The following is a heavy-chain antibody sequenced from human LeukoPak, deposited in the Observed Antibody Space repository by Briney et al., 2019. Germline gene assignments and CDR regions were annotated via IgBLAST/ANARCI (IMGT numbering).Heavy chain of an antibody. V-gene: IGHV3-23*01. Sequence: GGSLRLSCAASGFAFNSQDMGWVRQAPGKGLEGVSAIIYSGDRTYYSDSVKGRFTISRDNSKNKLFLQMYSLRAEDTAVYYCAKDAPRTSGWYFFDYWGQGTLVTVSS. CDR1: GFAFNSQD. D-gene: IGHD6-19*01. CDR2: IIYSGDRT. J-gene: IGHJ4*02. CDR3: AKDAPRTSGWYFFDY.